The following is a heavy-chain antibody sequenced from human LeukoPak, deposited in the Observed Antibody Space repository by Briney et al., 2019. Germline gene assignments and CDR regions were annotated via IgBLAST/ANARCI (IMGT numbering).Heavy chain of an antibody. CDR1: GGSFSGYY. D-gene: IGHD3-16*02. CDR3: ARAYDYVWGSYRSSYYMDV. V-gene: IGHV4-34*01. Sequence: SETLSLTCAVYGGSFSGYYWSWIRQPPGKGLEWMGEINHSGSTNYNPSLKSRVTISVDTSKNQFSLKLSSVTAADTAVYYCARAYDYVWGSYRSSYYMDVWGKGTTVTVSS. CDR2: INHSGST. J-gene: IGHJ6*03.